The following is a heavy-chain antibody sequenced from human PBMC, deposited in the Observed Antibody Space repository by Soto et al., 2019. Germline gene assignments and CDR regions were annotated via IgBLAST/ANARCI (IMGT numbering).Heavy chain of an antibody. J-gene: IGHJ5*02. CDR1: GGSISSSSYY. CDR3: ARHRKGYYGSGSYYNVGWFDP. D-gene: IGHD3-10*01. CDR2: IYYSGST. Sequence: SETLSLTCTVSGGSISSSSYYWGWIRQPPGKGLEWIGSIYYSGSTYYNPSLKSRVTISVDTSKNQFSLKLSSVTAADTAVYYCARHRKGYYGSGSYYNVGWFDPWGQGTLVTVSS. V-gene: IGHV4-39*01.